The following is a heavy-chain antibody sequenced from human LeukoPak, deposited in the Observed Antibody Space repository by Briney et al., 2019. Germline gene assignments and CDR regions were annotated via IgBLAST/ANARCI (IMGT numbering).Heavy chain of an antibody. Sequence: PSETLSLTCTVSGGSISSGTYYWGWIRQPPRKGLEWIGYIYYSGSTNYNPSLKSRVTISVDTSKNQFSLKLSSVTAADTAVYYCARSEVTMVRGVNWFDPWGQGTLVTVSS. J-gene: IGHJ5*02. V-gene: IGHV4-61*01. CDR3: ARSEVTMVRGVNWFDP. CDR2: IYYSGST. D-gene: IGHD3-10*01. CDR1: GGSISSGTYY.